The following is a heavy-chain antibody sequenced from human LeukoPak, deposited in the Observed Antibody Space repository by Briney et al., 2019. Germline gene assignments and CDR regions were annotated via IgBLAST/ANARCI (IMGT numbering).Heavy chain of an antibody. CDR3: ARHITIFGVADAFDI. CDR1: GFTFSDYY. CDR2: ISSSGSTI. Sequence: GGSLRLSCAASGFTFSDYYMSWIRQAPGKGLEWVSYISSSGSTIYYADSVKGRFTISRDNAKNTLYLQMNSLRAEDTAVYYCARHITIFGVADAFDIWGQGTMVTVSS. V-gene: IGHV3-11*04. D-gene: IGHD3-3*01. J-gene: IGHJ3*02.